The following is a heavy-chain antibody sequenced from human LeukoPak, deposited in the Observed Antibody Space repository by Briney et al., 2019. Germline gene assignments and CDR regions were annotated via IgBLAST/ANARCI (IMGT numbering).Heavy chain of an antibody. J-gene: IGHJ4*02. Sequence: GGSLRLSCAASGFTFSSYTMNWVRQAPGKGLEWISYISSGSGEIYYADSVKGRFIISRDNAMNSLYLQMNSLRDEDTAVYYCAKLGGYSYGSSDYWGQGTLVTVSS. CDR1: GFTFSSYT. D-gene: IGHD5-18*01. CDR3: AKLGGYSYGSSDY. V-gene: IGHV3-48*02. CDR2: ISSGSGEI.